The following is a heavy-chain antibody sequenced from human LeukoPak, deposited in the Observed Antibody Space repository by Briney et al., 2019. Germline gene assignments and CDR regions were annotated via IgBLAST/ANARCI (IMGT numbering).Heavy chain of an antibody. CDR1: GFTVSSNY. D-gene: IGHD2-8*01. Sequence: GGSLRLSCAASGFTVSSNYMSWVRQAPGKGLEWVSVIYSGGSTYYADSVKGRFTISRDNSKNTLYLQMNSLRDEDTAVYYCTRVYLERLTAGYFDHWGQGTLVTVSP. CDR3: TRVYLERLTAGYFDH. V-gene: IGHV3-66*01. J-gene: IGHJ4*02. CDR2: IYSGGST.